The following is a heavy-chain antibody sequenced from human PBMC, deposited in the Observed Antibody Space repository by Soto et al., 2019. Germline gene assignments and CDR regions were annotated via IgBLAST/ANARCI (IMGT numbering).Heavy chain of an antibody. CDR1: GASIGSGGW. J-gene: IGHJ5*02. D-gene: IGHD2-8*02. V-gene: IGHV4-4*02. CDR2: IFHDGNT. Sequence: SETLSLTCAVSGASIGSGGWLSWFRQPPGKGLEWIAEIFHDGNTNYSPSLKSRVTISVDKSQNQFSLNVYSVTAADTAVYYCARHEGWTGPDQWGQGTLVTVSS. CDR3: ARHEGWTGPDQ.